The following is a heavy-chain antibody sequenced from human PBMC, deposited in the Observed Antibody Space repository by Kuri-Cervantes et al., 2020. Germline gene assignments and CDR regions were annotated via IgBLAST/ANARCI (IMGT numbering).Heavy chain of an antibody. CDR1: GFTFSSYS. J-gene: IGHJ4*02. CDR3: AKEDSSAWYSGFGYFDY. CDR2: ISSSSSYI. Sequence: GGSLRLSCAASGFTFSSYSMNWVRQAPGKGLEWVSSISSSSSYIYYADSVKGRFTSSRDNSKNKLYLKMNSLRAEDTAVYYCAKEDSSAWYSGFGYFDYWGQGTLVTVSS. D-gene: IGHD6-19*01. V-gene: IGHV3-21*04.